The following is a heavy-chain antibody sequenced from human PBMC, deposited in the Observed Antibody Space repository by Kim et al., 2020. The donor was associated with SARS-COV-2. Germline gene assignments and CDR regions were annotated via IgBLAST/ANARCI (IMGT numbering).Heavy chain of an antibody. CDR2: IYYGGST. CDR3: VRFRTSGGAYFDY. Sequence: SETLSLTCTVSGDSVSSGDYYWSWIRQPPGKGLEWIGYIYYGGSTNYNPSLKSRVTISIDTSKNQFSLKLNSVTAADTAVYYCVRFRTSGGAYFDYWGQGTLVTVSS. D-gene: IGHD3-16*01. CDR1: GDSVSSGDYY. J-gene: IGHJ4*02. V-gene: IGHV4-61*08.